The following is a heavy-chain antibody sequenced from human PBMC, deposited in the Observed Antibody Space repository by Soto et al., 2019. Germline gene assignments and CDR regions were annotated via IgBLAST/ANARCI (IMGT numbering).Heavy chain of an antibody. V-gene: IGHV5-51*01. Sequence: GESLKISCMGSGYKVSTWHNFTSYWIAWVRQMPGEGLEWMGIIYPGDSDTTYSPSFQGQVTISADKSINTVYLQWSSLKASDTATYYCARHGMEVCSSSGCYTSFYYYGMDVWGQGTTVTVSS. J-gene: IGHJ6*02. CDR2: IYPGDSDT. CDR3: ARHGMEVCSSSGCYTSFYYYGMDV. CDR1: GYKVSTWHNFTSYW. D-gene: IGHD2-2*02.